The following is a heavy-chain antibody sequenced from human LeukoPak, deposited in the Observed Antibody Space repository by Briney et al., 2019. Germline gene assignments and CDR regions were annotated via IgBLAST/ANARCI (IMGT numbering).Heavy chain of an antibody. Sequence: GGSLRLSCAVSGFTLSSYSMNWVRQAPGKGREWVSYISSTSSTIYYADSVKGRFTISRDNAKNSLSLQMNSLRAEDTAVYYCARDRVWEQAYYFDYWGQGTLVTVSS. CDR3: ARDRVWEQAYYFDY. CDR2: ISSTSSTI. V-gene: IGHV3-48*01. J-gene: IGHJ4*02. CDR1: GFTLSSYS. D-gene: IGHD1-26*01.